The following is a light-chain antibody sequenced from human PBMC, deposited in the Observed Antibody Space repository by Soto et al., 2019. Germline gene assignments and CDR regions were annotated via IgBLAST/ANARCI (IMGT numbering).Light chain of an antibody. J-gene: IGKJ2*01. CDR1: QSVSSNY. CDR2: GSS. CDR3: QQYGSSPPFT. Sequence: EIVLTQSPGTLSLSPEERATLSCRASQSVSSNYLAWYQQKPGQAPRLLIYGSSSRATGIPDRFSGGGSGTDFTLTISRLEPEDFAVYFCQQYGSSPPFTFGQGTKVEIK. V-gene: IGKV3-20*01.